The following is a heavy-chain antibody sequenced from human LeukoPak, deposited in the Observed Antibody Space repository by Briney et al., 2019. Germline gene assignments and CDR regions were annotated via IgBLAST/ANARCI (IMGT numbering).Heavy chain of an antibody. CDR1: GGSISSYY. CDR2: IYYSGST. J-gene: IGHJ4*02. CDR3: ARDVGYDSSGYYYAL. V-gene: IGHV4-59*01. D-gene: IGHD3-22*01. Sequence: KPSETLSLTCTVPGGSISSYYWSWIRQPPGKGLEWIGYIYYSGSTNYNPSLKSRVTISVDTSKNQFSLKLSSVTAADTAVYYCARDVGYDSSGYYYALWGQGTLVTVSS.